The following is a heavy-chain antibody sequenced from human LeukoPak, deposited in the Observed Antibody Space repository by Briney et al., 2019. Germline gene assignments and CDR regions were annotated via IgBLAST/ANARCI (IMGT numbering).Heavy chain of an antibody. CDR2: IWYDGSNK. Sequence: PGGSLRLSCAASGFTFSSYGMHWVRQAPGKGLEWVAVIWYDGSNKYYADSVKGRFTISRDNSKNTLYLQMNSLRAEDTAVYYCARSTRITMVRGAMPVLDYWGQGTLVTVSS. CDR3: ARSTRITMVRGAMPVLDY. J-gene: IGHJ4*02. D-gene: IGHD3-10*01. V-gene: IGHV3-33*01. CDR1: GFTFSSYG.